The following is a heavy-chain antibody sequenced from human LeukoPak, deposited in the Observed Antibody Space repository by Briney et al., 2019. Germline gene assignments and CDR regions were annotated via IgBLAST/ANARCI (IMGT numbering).Heavy chain of an antibody. Sequence: PGGSLRLSCAASGLTFSSYEMNWVRQAPGKGLEWVSYISSSGSTIYYADSVKGRFTISRDNAKNSLYLQMNSLRAEDTAVYYCAREGGYDFIWGKRYYYGMDVWGKGTTVTVSS. CDR2: ISSSGSTI. CDR1: GLTFSSYE. V-gene: IGHV3-48*03. CDR3: AREGGYDFIWGKRYYYGMDV. D-gene: IGHD5-12*01. J-gene: IGHJ6*04.